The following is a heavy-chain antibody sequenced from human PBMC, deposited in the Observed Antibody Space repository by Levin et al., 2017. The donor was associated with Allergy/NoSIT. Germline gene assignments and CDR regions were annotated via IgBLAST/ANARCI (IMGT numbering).Heavy chain of an antibody. D-gene: IGHD6-19*01. CDR3: ARDAEGVAVGPDY. J-gene: IGHJ4*02. V-gene: IGHV3-33*01. CDR1: GFTFSSYG. CDR2: IWYDGSNK. Sequence: GGSLRLSCAASGFTFSSYGMHWVRQAPGKGLEWVAVIWYDGSNKYYADSVKGRFTISRDNSKNTLYLQMNSLRAEDTAVYYCARDAEGVAVGPDYWGQGTLVTVSS.